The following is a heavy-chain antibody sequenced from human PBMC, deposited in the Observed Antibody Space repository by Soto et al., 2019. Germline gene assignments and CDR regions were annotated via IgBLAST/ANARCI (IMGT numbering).Heavy chain of an antibody. CDR3: AREKRSTVTTEGFDY. CDR1: GFTFSSYG. Sequence: QVQLVESGGGVVQPGRSLRLSCAASGFTFSSYGMHWVRQAPGKGLEWVAVIWYDGSNKYYADSVKGRFTISRDNSKNTLYLQMNSLRAEDTAVYYCAREKRSTVTTEGFDYWGQGTLVTASS. V-gene: IGHV3-33*01. CDR2: IWYDGSNK. J-gene: IGHJ4*02. D-gene: IGHD4-17*01.